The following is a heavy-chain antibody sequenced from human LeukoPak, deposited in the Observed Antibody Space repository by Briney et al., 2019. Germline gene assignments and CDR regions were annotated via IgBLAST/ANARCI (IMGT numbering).Heavy chain of an antibody. CDR1: GFTFSSYS. V-gene: IGHV3-23*01. D-gene: IGHD6-19*01. CDR3: AKGHRSSSSFFDS. CDR2: INGRGGDT. J-gene: IGHJ4*02. Sequence: GGSLRLSCAASGFTFSSYSMNWVRQAPGRGLEWVSAINGRGGDTYCPDSVKGRFTISRDNANNTLYLHMNSLRAEHTAVYYCAKGHRSSSSFFDSWGQGILVTVSS.